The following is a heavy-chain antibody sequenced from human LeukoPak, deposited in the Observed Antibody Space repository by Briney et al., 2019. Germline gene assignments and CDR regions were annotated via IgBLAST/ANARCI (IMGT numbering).Heavy chain of an antibody. J-gene: IGHJ4*02. D-gene: IGHD5/OR15-5a*01. CDR1: GFTFSNAW. V-gene: IGHV3-66*02. Sequence: GGSLRLSCAASGFTFSNAWMRWVRQAPGKGLEWVSVIYSGGSTYYADSVKGRFTISRDNSKNTLYLQMNSLRTDDTAVYFCARGDGVPGVYFYFDWWGQGTLVTVSS. CDR3: ARGDGVPGVYFYFDW. CDR2: IYSGGST.